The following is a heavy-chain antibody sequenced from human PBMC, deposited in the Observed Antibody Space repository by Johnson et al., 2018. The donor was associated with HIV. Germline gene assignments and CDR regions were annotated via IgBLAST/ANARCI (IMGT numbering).Heavy chain of an antibody. D-gene: IGHD2-15*01. Sequence: QVQLVESGGGVVQPGTSLRLSCAASGFTFSYYAIFWVRQAPGKGLEWVAVISHDGSNKYYADSVKGRFTISRDNAKNSLYLQMNSLRAEDTAVYYCARSKDCSGGSCPDAFDIWGQGTMLFVSS. J-gene: IGHJ3*02. CDR2: ISHDGSNK. V-gene: IGHV3-30-3*01. CDR1: GFTFSYYA. CDR3: ARSKDCSGGSCPDAFDI.